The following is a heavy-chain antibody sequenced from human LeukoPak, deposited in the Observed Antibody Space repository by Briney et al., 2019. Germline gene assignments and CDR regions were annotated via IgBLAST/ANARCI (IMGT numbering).Heavy chain of an antibody. CDR1: GGSISSYY. Sequence: PSETLSLTCSVSGGSISSYYWSWIRQSPGKGLEWIGDINHSGSTNYNPSLKSRVTISVDTSKNQFSLKLSSVTAADTAVYFRARGNVWKTIPMVRGVSRARWFDPWGQGTLVTVSS. V-gene: IGHV4-34*01. J-gene: IGHJ5*02. CDR3: ARGNVWKTIPMVRGVSRARWFDP. CDR2: INHSGST. D-gene: IGHD3-10*01.